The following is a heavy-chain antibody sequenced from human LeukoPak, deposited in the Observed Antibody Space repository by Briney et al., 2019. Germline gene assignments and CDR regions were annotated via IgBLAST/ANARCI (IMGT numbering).Heavy chain of an antibody. D-gene: IGHD6-13*01. V-gene: IGHV4-39*01. Sequence: PSETLSLTCTVSGGSISSSSYYWGWIRQPPGKGLEWIGSIYYSGSTYYNPSLKSRVTISVDTSKSQFSLKLSSVTAADTAVYYCARHSSSWYLFDYWGQGTLVTVSS. J-gene: IGHJ4*02. CDR3: ARHSSSWYLFDY. CDR1: GGSISSSSYY. CDR2: IYYSGST.